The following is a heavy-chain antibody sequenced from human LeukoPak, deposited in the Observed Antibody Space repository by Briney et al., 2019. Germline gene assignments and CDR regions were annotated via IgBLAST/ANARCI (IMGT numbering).Heavy chain of an antibody. J-gene: IGHJ4*02. Sequence: GGSLRLSCAASGFTFSTYNMNWVRQAPGKGLEWVGRIKSKTDGGTTDYAVPVKGRFTISRDDSKNTLYLQMNSLKTEDTAVYYCTTDPGSAILYCSGGSCYLFDYWGQGTLVTVSS. CDR3: TTDPGSAILYCSGGSCYLFDY. D-gene: IGHD2-15*01. V-gene: IGHV3-15*01. CDR1: GFTFSTYN. CDR2: IKSKTDGGTT.